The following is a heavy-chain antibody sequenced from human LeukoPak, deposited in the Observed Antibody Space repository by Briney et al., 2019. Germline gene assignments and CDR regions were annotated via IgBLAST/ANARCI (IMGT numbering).Heavy chain of an antibody. J-gene: IGHJ1*01. CDR3: ARVGCSSTSCPKYFQH. Sequence: PGGSLRLSCAASGFTFSSYSMNWVRQAPGEGLEWVSSISSSSSYIYYADSVKGRFTISRDNAKNSLYLQMNSLRAEDTAVYYCARVGCSSTSCPKYFQHWGQGTLVTVSS. V-gene: IGHV3-21*01. CDR2: ISSSSSYI. CDR1: GFTFSSYS. D-gene: IGHD2-2*01.